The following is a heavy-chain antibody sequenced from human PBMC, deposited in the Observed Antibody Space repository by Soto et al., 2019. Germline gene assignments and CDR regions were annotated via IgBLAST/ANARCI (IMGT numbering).Heavy chain of an antibody. CDR2: TFSSGST. J-gene: IGHJ4*02. CDR1: GGSLDTFY. D-gene: IGHD5-12*01. Sequence: SETLSLTGTVSGGSLDTFYWGWVRPPDGKGRGWLGRTFSSGSTSFNPSPGSRVAMSVDTSKNHFSLNLSSVTAADMAVYYCAREGSYSAYNFAHGIQLWSFDFWGQGALVTVSS. CDR3: AREGSYSAYNFAHGIQLWSFDF. V-gene: IGHV4-4*07.